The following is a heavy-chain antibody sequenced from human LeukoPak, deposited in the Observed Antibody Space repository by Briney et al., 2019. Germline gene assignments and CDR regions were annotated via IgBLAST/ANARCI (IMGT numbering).Heavy chain of an antibody. CDR3: ARGRRDGYNLEYFDK. Sequence: SSETLSLTCTVSGGSITSSSYYWGWIRQPPGKGLQWIGSFYYSGSTYYNPSLKSRVTIYVDTSKNQFSLKLSSVTAADTAVYYCARGRRDGYNLEYFDKWGQGTLVTVPS. CDR2: FYYSGST. J-gene: IGHJ4*02. D-gene: IGHD5-24*01. CDR1: GGSITSSSYY. V-gene: IGHV4-39*01.